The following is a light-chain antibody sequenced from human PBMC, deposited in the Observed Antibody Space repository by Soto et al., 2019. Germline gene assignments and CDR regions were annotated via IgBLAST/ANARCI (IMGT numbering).Light chain of an antibody. CDR1: QSVSSSY. J-gene: IGKJ1*01. CDR2: GAS. CDR3: QYYGRSPRT. V-gene: IGKV3-20*01. Sequence: EIVMTQSPATLPVSPGEIATLYFSASQSVSSSYLAWYHQKPGQAPRLLIYGASSRATGIPDRFSGSGSGTDFTLTISRLEPEDFAVYYCQYYGRSPRTFGQGTKVDIK.